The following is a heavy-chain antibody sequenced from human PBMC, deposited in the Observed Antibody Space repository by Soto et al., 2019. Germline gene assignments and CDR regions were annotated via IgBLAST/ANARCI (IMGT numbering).Heavy chain of an antibody. D-gene: IGHD5-18*01. CDR3: ARRMTSGHNYYGLDV. V-gene: IGHV3-11*03. CDR2: ITSTYT. Sequence: GGSLRLSCAASGFTFSDYYVSWIRQAPGKGLEWVSYITSTYTNYADSVKGRFTISRDNAKNSLYLQMNSLRPEDTAVYYCARRMTSGHNYYGLDVWGQGTTVTVSS. CDR1: GFTFSDYY. J-gene: IGHJ6*02.